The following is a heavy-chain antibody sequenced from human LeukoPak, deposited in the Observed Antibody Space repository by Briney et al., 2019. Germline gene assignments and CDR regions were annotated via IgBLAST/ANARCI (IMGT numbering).Heavy chain of an antibody. Sequence: SETLSLTCTVSGGSVSVSNWGWIRQPPEMGLGWIGYIHYNGSTNYNPSLKSRVSISVDTSKIQFSLKLSSVTAADTAVYYCARGPGPGSSGKIDYWGQGTLVTVSS. CDR2: IHYNGST. CDR1: GGSVSVSN. V-gene: IGHV4-59*02. CDR3: ARGPGPGSSGKIDY. J-gene: IGHJ4*02. D-gene: IGHD6-19*01.